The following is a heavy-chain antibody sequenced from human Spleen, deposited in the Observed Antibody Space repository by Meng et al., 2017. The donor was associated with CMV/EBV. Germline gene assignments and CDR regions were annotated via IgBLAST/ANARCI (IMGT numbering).Heavy chain of an antibody. Sequence: GGSLRLSCAASGFTVSSNYMSWVRQAPGKGLEWVSVIYIGGSTYYADSVKGRFTISRDNSKNTLYLQMNSLRAEDTAVYYCAMKSGLGILGWGYYFDYWGQGTLVTVSS. D-gene: IGHD7-27*01. CDR2: IYIGGST. CDR1: GFTVSSNY. J-gene: IGHJ4*02. CDR3: AMKSGLGILGWGYYFDY. V-gene: IGHV3-53*01.